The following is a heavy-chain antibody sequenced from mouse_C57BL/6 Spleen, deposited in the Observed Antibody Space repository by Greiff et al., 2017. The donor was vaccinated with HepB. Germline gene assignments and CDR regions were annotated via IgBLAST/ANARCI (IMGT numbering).Heavy chain of an antibody. J-gene: IGHJ2*01. CDR2: IWTGGGT. CDR1: GFSLTSYA. CDR3: AREATYYDYDEGYFDY. Sequence: QVQLKESGPGLVAPSQSLSITCTVSGFSLTSYAISWVRQPPGKGLEWLGVIWTGGGTNYNSALKSRLSISKDNSKSQVFLKMNSLQTDDTARYYCAREATYYDYDEGYFDYWGQGTTLTVSS. V-gene: IGHV2-9-1*01. D-gene: IGHD2-4*01.